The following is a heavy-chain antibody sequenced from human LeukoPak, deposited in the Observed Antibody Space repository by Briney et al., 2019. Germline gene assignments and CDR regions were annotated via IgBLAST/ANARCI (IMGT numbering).Heavy chain of an antibody. Sequence: SETLSLTCTVSGGSISTYYWSWIRQPPGKGLEWIGHVYYTGSTDYNPSLKSRVTISVVTSKSQFSLKLTSVAAADTAVYYCARQSLLGPDYYDILTGYYTLSWFDPWGQGTLVTVSS. J-gene: IGHJ5*02. V-gene: IGHV4-59*12. D-gene: IGHD3-9*01. CDR3: ARQSLLGPDYYDILTGYYTLSWFDP. CDR1: GGSISTYY. CDR2: VYYTGST.